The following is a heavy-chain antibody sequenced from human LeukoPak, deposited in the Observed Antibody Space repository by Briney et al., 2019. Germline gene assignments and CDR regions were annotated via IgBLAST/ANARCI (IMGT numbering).Heavy chain of an antibody. CDR1: GFTFSDYD. CDR2: ISSSSSYT. Sequence: PGGSLRLSCAASGFTFSDYDMSWIRQAPGKGLEWVSYISSSSSYTNYADSVKGRFTISRDNAKNSLYLQMNSLRAEDTAVYYCARGSGKKLWLSDFDYWGQGTLVTVSS. V-gene: IGHV3-11*05. D-gene: IGHD5-18*01. CDR3: ARGSGKKLWLSDFDY. J-gene: IGHJ4*02.